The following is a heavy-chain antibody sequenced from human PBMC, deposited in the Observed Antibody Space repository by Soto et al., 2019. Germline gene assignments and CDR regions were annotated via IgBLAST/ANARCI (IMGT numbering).Heavy chain of an antibody. V-gene: IGHV2-5*02. D-gene: IGHD3-9*01. CDR1: GFSLSTSGVG. CDR3: AHSERKYFDWLPGILFDY. Sequence: QITLKESGPTLVKPTQTLTLTCTFSGFSLSTSGVGVGWIRQPPGKALEWLALIYWDDDKRYSPSLKSRLTITKDTPKNQVVLTMTNMDPVDTATYYCAHSERKYFDWLPGILFDYWGQGTLVTVSS. J-gene: IGHJ4*02. CDR2: IYWDDDK.